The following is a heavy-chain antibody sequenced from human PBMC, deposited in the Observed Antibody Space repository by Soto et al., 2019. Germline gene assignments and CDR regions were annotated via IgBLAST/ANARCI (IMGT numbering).Heavy chain of an antibody. CDR1: GFTFSSYS. CDR2: ISSSSSYI. V-gene: IGHV3-21*01. CDR3: ARDSWWSRDKKGSFDY. Sequence: EVQLVESGGGLVKPGGSLRLSCAASGFTFSSYSMNWVRQAPGKGLEWVSSISSSSSYIYYADSVKGRFTISRDNAKNSLYLQMNSLRAEDTAVYYCARDSWWSRDKKGSFDYWGQGTLVTVSS. D-gene: IGHD2-8*02. J-gene: IGHJ4*02.